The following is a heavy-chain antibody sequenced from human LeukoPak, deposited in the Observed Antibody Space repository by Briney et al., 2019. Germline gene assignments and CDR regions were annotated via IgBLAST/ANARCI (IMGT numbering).Heavy chain of an antibody. V-gene: IGHV4-34*01. Sequence: SGTLSLTCAVYGGSFSGYYWSWIRQPPGKGLEWIGEINHSGSTNYNPSLKSRVTISVDTSENQFSLKLSSVTAADTAVYYCARGLVYYYYYMDVWGKGTTVTVSS. J-gene: IGHJ6*03. CDR1: GGSFSGYY. CDR2: INHSGST. CDR3: ARGLVYYYYYMDV.